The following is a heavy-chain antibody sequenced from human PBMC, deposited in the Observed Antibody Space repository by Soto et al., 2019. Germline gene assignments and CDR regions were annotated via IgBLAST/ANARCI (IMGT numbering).Heavy chain of an antibody. V-gene: IGHV3-15*01. D-gene: IGHD6-6*01. J-gene: IGHJ4*02. CDR1: GFTFSNAW. Sequence: GGSLRLSCAASGFTFSNAWMSWVRQAPGKGLEWVGRIKSKTDGGTTDYAAPVKGRFTISRDDSKNTLYLQMNSLKTEDTAVYYCTRASIAAQLAPLFDYWGQGTLVTVSS. CDR3: TRASIAAQLAPLFDY. CDR2: IKSKTDGGTT.